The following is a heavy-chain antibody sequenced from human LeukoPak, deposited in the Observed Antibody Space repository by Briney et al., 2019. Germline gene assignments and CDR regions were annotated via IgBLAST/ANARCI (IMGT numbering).Heavy chain of an antibody. V-gene: IGHV3-23*01. D-gene: IGHD3-3*01. CDR1: GFTFSSYA. Sequence: GGSLRLSCAASGFTFSSYAMSWVRQAPGKGLEWVSGISGSGGSTHYADSVKGRFTISRDNSKNTLYLQMNSLRAEDTAIYYCAKGNDFWSSSQIDYWGQGTLVTISS. CDR2: ISGSGGST. J-gene: IGHJ4*02. CDR3: AKGNDFWSSSQIDY.